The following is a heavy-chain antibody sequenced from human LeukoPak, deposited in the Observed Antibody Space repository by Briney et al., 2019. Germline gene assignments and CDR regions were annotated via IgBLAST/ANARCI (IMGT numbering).Heavy chain of an antibody. CDR3: ARDPYGDYQYYYYYYMDV. V-gene: IGHV1-18*01. D-gene: IGHD4-17*01. Sequence: ASVKVSCMASGYTFTSYGISWVRQAPGQGLEWMGWISAYNGNTNYAQKLQGRVTMTTDTSTSTAYMELRSLRSDDTAVYYCARDPYGDYQYYYYYYMDVWGKGTTVTVSS. CDR1: GYTFTSYG. J-gene: IGHJ6*03. CDR2: ISAYNGNT.